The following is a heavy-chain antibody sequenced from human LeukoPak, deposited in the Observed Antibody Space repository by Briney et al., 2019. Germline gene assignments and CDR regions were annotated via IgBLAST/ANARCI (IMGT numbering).Heavy chain of an antibody. V-gene: IGHV5-51*01. J-gene: IGHJ3*02. Sequence: GESLKISCKGSGYSFTSYWIGWVRQMPGKGLEWMGIIYPGDSDTRYSPSFQGQVTISADKSISTAYLQWSSLKASDTAMYYCARHYYDILTGWNAFDIWGQGTMVTVSS. D-gene: IGHD3-9*01. CDR3: ARHYYDILTGWNAFDI. CDR1: GYSFTSYW. CDR2: IYPGDSDT.